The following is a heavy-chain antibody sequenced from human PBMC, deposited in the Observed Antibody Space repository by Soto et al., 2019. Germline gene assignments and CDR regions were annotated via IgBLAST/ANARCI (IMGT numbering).Heavy chain of an antibody. CDR2: ISAHNGNT. V-gene: IGHV1-18*01. Sequence: QVHLVQSGAEVKKPGASVKVSCKGSGYAFTTYGITWVRQAPGQGLEWMGWISAHNGNTNYAQKLQGRVTVTRDTSTSTAYMELRSLRSDDTAVNYCARGRYGDYWGQGARVTVS. CDR1: GYAFTTYG. CDR3: ARGRYGDY. J-gene: IGHJ4*02. D-gene: IGHD1-1*01.